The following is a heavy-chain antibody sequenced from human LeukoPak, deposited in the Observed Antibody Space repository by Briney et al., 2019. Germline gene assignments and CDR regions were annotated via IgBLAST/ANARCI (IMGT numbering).Heavy chain of an antibody. V-gene: IGHV3-23*01. Sequence: GGSLRLSCAASGFIFSGDDMNWVRHAPGTGLDWVSGITGGGDNTFYADSVKGRFTISRDNSKNTVYLQMNSLRAEDTAIYYCAIVSWSGYHSWGQGILVTVSS. J-gene: IGHJ4*02. D-gene: IGHD3-3*01. CDR1: GFIFSGDD. CDR3: AIVSWSGYHS. CDR2: ITGGGDNT.